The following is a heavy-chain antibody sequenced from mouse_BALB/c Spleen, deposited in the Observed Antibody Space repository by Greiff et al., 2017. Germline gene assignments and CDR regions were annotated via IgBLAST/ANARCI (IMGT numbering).Heavy chain of an antibody. CDR2: INPGSGGT. CDR3: ARSRGNYVKGAMDY. J-gene: IGHJ4*01. Sequence: QVQLQQSGAELVRPGTSVKVSCKASGYAFTNYLIEWVKQRPGQGLEWIGVINPGSGGTNYNEKFKGKATLTADKSSSTAYMQLSSLTSDDSAVYFCARSRGNYVKGAMDYWGQGTSVTVSS. V-gene: IGHV1-54*01. CDR1: GYAFTNYL. D-gene: IGHD2-1*01.